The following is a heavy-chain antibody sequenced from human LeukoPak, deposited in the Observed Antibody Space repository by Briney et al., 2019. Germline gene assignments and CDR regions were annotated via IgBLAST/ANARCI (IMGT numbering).Heavy chain of an antibody. D-gene: IGHD3-3*01. J-gene: IGHJ4*02. V-gene: IGHV1-69*13. CDR3: AREGAQRITIFGVVMTAPFDY. CDR1: GGTFSSYA. Sequence: ASVKVSCKASGGTFSSYAISWVRQAPGQGLEWMGGIIPIFGTANYAQKFQGRVTITADESTSTAYMELSSLRSEDTAVYYCAREGAQRITIFGVVMTAPFDYWGQGTLVTVSS. CDR2: IIPIFGTA.